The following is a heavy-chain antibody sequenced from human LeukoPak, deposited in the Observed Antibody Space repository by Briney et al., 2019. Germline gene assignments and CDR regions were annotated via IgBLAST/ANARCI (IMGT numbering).Heavy chain of an antibody. V-gene: IGHV3-30-3*02. J-gene: IGHJ6*03. CDR1: GFTFSSYA. D-gene: IGHD6-25*01. CDR3: AKSSAAGLYYYSMDV. Sequence: GGSLRLSCAASGFTFSSYAIHWVRQAPGKGLEWVAVISDDGSNKYYADSVKGRFTISRDNAKSSLYLQMNSLRAEDMALYYCAKSSAAGLYYYSMDVWGKGTPVTVSS. CDR2: ISDDGSNK.